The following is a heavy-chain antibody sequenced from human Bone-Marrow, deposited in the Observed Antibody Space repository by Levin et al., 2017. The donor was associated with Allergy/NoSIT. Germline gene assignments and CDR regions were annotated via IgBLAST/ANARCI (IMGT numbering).Heavy chain of an antibody. Sequence: GESLKISCVVSGFTISNNYMSWVRQASGKGLEWVAVIYSFGSTNYADSVKGRFTISRANSENTLYLQMNSLRAEDTAIYYCGGTPFDYWGQGTLVTVPS. V-gene: IGHV3-66*01. CDR3: GGTPFDY. J-gene: IGHJ4*02. CDR1: GFTISNNY. D-gene: IGHD2-15*01. CDR2: IYSFGST.